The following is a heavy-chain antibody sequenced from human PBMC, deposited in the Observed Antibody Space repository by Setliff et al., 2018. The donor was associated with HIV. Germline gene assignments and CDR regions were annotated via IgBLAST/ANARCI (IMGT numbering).Heavy chain of an antibody. CDR2: IYYSGST. D-gene: IGHD5-18*01. Sequence: SETLSLTCTVSGGSISSFYWTWTRQPPGKGLEWIGYIYYSGSTNYNPSLKSRLTMSVDTSKNQVSLKLSSVTAADTAVYYCARAGSYGWDYWGQGTLVTVSS. CDR1: GGSISSFY. CDR3: ARAGSYGWDY. J-gene: IGHJ4*02. V-gene: IGHV4-59*01.